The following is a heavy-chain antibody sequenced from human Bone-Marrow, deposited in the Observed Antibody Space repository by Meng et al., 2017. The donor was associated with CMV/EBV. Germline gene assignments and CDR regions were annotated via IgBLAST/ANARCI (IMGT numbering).Heavy chain of an antibody. CDR3: ATHESGATYHDMLTGYYGGGGHYGMAV. D-gene: IGHD3-9*01. CDR1: GGSVSSCRYY. CDR2: IYYSGST. Sequence: SETLSLTCTVSGGSVSSCRYYWSWIRQPPGKGLEWIGYIYYSGSTNYNPSLKSRFTISVDPSKDQFSLQLSPVTAADTAVYYCATHESGATYHDMLTGYYGGGGHYGMAVWGQGTTVTVAS. J-gene: IGHJ6*02. V-gene: IGHV4-61*01.